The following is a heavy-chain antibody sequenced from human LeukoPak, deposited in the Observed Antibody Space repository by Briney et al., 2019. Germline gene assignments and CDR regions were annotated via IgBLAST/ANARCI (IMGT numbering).Heavy chain of an antibody. CDR1: GYTFTSYD. J-gene: IGHJ5*02. D-gene: IGHD3-10*01. CDR2: MNPISGDT. CDR3: AGNYYGSGSYDNWFDP. V-gene: IGHV1-8*01. Sequence: ASVKVSCKASGYTFTSYDINWVRQATGQGLEWMGWMNPISGDTGYALKFQGRVTMSRNTSISTAYMELGSLRSDDTAVYYCAGNYYGSGSYDNWFDPWGQGTLVTVSS.